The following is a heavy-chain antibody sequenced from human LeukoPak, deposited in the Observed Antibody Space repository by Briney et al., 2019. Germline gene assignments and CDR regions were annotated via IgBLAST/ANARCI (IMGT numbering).Heavy chain of an antibody. CDR2: IWYDGSNK. V-gene: IGHV3-33*01. D-gene: IGHD6-13*01. J-gene: IGHJ6*02. CDR1: GFTFSSYG. CDR3: ARDSSSWHTGPRDGMDV. Sequence: GGSLRLSCAASGFTFSSYGMHWVRQAPGKGLEWVAVIWYDGSNKYYADSVKGRFTISRDNSKNTLYLQMNSLRAEDTAVYYCARDSSSWHTGPRDGMDVWGQGTTVTVSS.